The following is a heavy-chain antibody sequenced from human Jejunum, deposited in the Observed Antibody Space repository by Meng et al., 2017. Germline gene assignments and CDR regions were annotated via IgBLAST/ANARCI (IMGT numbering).Heavy chain of an antibody. CDR3: ARYRDDYDYDHAFDI. CDR2: IYASGFT. Sequence: SETLSLTCTVSGGSISSGNYFWSWLRQSAGREPEWIGRIYASGFTQYNPSFKSRVTFSIDTSENQFSLKLTSVTAADAAVYYCARYRDDYDYDHAFDIWGQGTMVTVSS. V-gene: IGHV4-61*02. D-gene: IGHD3-16*01. J-gene: IGHJ3*02. CDR1: GGSISSGNYF.